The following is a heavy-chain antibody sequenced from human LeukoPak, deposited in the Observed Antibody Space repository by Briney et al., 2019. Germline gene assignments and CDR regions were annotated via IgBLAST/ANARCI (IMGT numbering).Heavy chain of an antibody. Sequence: ASVKVSCKPSGYTFTDHYIHWVRQAPGQGLESMGWIDPNIGNTNYAQKFQGRVTMTRDTSSSTAYIELSRLRSDDTAVYYCARAGHNSESGGYDYWGQGTLVTVSS. CDR1: GYTFTDHY. V-gene: IGHV1-2*02. CDR2: IDPNIGNT. J-gene: IGHJ4*02. D-gene: IGHD3-22*01. CDR3: ARAGHNSESGGYDY.